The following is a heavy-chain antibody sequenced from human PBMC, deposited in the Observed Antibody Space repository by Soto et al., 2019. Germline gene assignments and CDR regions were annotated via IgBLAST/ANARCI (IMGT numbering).Heavy chain of an antibody. V-gene: IGHV2-5*02. J-gene: IGHJ4*02. CDR1: GFSLTTTSMG. D-gene: IGHD4-17*01. CDR2: IYWDDDQ. Sequence: QITLKESGPPLVRPARPLTLTCAFSGFSLTTTSMGVAWIRQPPGKALEWLALIYWDDDQRYSPSLKDRLTTSKDTSSSRVVLTISNMNPEDTGTYFCVHAGDYDLLSFDHWGPGTLVTVSS. CDR3: VHAGDYDLLSFDH.